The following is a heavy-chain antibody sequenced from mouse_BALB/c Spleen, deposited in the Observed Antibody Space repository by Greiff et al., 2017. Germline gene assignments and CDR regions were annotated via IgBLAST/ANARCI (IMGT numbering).Heavy chain of an antibody. Sequence: QVQLQQSGPELVKPGASVKISCKASGYAFSSSWMNWVKQRPGQGLEWIGRIYPGDGDTNYNGKFKGKATLTADKSSSTAYMQLSSLTSVDSAVYFCARSGDYDGYFDYWGQGTTLTVSS. V-gene: IGHV1-82*01. CDR1: GYAFSSSW. CDR3: ARSGDYDGYFDY. CDR2: IYPGDGDT. D-gene: IGHD2-4*01. J-gene: IGHJ2*01.